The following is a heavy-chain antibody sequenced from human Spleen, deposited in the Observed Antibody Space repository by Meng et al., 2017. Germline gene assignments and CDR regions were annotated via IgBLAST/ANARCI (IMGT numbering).Heavy chain of an antibody. CDR1: GFTFTSHH. Sequence: QIQLVQSGAEGKKPGASVKVSCKASGFTFTSHHIHWVRQAPGQGLEWMGIMNPSGEYRRYAQKFEGRVSVTRDTSTSTAYMELTGLRFEDTAVYYCARDNSGWAIDYWGQGTLVTVSS. V-gene: IGHV1-46*01. J-gene: IGHJ4*02. CDR3: ARDNSGWAIDY. CDR2: MNPSGEYR. D-gene: IGHD6-19*01.